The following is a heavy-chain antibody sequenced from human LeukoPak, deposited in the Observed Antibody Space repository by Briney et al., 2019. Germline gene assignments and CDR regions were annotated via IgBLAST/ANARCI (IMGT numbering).Heavy chain of an antibody. J-gene: IGHJ4*02. V-gene: IGHV3-7*04. CDR3: ARGVEWERLLFPFDQ. Sequence: PGGSLRLSCAASGFTFSRYWMSWVRQAPGKGLEWVANIKQGGSEKYYVDSVKGRLTISRDNAKNSLYLQMNSLRAEDTAVYYCARGVEWERLLFPFDQWGLGTLVTVSS. D-gene: IGHD1-26*01. CDR1: GFTFSRYW. CDR2: IKQGGSEK.